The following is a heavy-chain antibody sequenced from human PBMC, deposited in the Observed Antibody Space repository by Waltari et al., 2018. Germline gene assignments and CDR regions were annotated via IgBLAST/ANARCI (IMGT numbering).Heavy chain of an antibody. J-gene: IGHJ2*01. CDR3: ARGGRGSGDMDL. Sequence: QVQLVQSGAEVKKPGSSVKVSCKASGGTFSTYAIRWVRQAPGQGLGGMGGMNPNSGNTGYAQKFQGRVTMTRNTSISTAYMELSSLRSEDTAVYYCARGGRGSGDMDLWGRGTLVTVSS. D-gene: IGHD3-10*01. V-gene: IGHV1-8*02. CDR2: MNPNSGNT. CDR1: GGTFSTYA.